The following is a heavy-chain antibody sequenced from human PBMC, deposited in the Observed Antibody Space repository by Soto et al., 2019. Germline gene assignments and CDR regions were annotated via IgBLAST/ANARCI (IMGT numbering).Heavy chain of an antibody. V-gene: IGHV4-4*07. J-gene: IGHJ6*02. CDR3: AGGYCRGGSCSSGFYYYYGMDV. Sequence: QVQLQESGPGLVRPSETLSLTCSVSGGSISSCYWTWIRQPAGRGLEWIGRIYATGSTNSNSSLTSRVTLSIATSKNQLSLTLTSVTAADTAVYYCAGGYCRGGSCSSGFYYYYGMDVWGQGTTVTVSS. CDR1: GGSISSCY. CDR2: IYATGST. D-gene: IGHD2-15*01.